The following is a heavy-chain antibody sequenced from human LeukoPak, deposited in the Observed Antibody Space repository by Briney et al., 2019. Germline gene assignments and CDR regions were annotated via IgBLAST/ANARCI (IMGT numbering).Heavy chain of an antibody. CDR1: GGTFSSYA. D-gene: IGHD3-3*01. CDR3: ARDIDDDFWSGYYPY. J-gene: IGHJ4*02. V-gene: IGHV1-69*01. Sequence: GASVKVSCKASGGTFSSYAISWVRQAPGQGLEWMGGIIPIFGTANYAQKFQGRVTITADESTSTAYMELSSLRSEDTAVYYCARDIDDDFWSGYYPYWGQGTLVTVSS. CDR2: IIPIFGTA.